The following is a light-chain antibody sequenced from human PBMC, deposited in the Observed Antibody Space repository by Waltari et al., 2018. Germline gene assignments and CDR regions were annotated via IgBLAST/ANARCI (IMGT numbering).Light chain of an antibody. CDR1: SLRTYY. Sequence: SSELTQDPTVSVALGQTVTITCQGVSLRTYYPSWYQQRPGQAPILVFYGQDKRPSGIPDRFSGSISGNTASLTITGAQAEDEADYYCQSRDTISTRVFGGGTRLTV. CDR3: QSRDTISTRV. V-gene: IGLV3-19*01. J-gene: IGLJ3*02. CDR2: GQD.